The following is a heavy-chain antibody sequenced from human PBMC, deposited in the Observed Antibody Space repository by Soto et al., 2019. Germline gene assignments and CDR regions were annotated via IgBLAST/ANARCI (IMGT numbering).Heavy chain of an antibody. J-gene: IGHJ4*02. CDR2: IIPIFGTA. D-gene: IGHD2-15*01. V-gene: IGHV1-69*12. CDR3: ARFRCSGGSCYSGVEYFDY. CDR1: GGTFSSYA. Sequence: QVQLVQSGAEVKKPGSSVKVSCKASGGTFSSYAISWVRQAPGQGLEWMGGIIPIFGTASYAQKFQGRVTITADESTRTAYMELISLRSEDTAVYYCARFRCSGGSCYSGVEYFDYWGQGTLVTVYS.